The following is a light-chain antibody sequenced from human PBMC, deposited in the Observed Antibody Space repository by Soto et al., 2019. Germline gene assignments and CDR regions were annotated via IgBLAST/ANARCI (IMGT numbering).Light chain of an antibody. CDR3: QQYGSSTQA. Sequence: EIVLTQSPGTLSLSPGERATLSCRASQSVSSSYLAWYQQKPGQAPRLLIYGASSRATGIPDRFSGSGSGTDFTLTISRLETEDFAVYYCQQYGSSTQAFGQGTKLEIK. CDR2: GAS. CDR1: QSVSSSY. J-gene: IGKJ2*01. V-gene: IGKV3-20*01.